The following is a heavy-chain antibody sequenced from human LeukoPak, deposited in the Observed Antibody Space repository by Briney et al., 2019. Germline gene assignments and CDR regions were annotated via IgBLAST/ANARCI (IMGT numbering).Heavy chain of an antibody. J-gene: IGHJ5*02. CDR2: ISGSGGST. Sequence: GGSLRLSCAASGFTFSSYAMRWVRQAPGKGLEWVSAISGSGGSTYYADSVKGRFTISRDNSKNTLYLQMNSLRAEDTAVYYCAKLTFGVVIPGTNWFDPWGQGTLVTVSS. CDR1: GFTFSSYA. V-gene: IGHV3-23*01. CDR3: AKLTFGVVIPGTNWFDP. D-gene: IGHD3-3*01.